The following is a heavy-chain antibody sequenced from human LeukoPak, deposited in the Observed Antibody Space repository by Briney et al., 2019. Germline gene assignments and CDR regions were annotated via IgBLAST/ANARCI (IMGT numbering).Heavy chain of an antibody. CDR2: INHSGST. V-gene: IGHV4-59*01. J-gene: IGHJ4*02. D-gene: IGHD4-17*01. Sequence: SETLSLTCTVSGGSISSYYWSWIRQPPGKGLEWIGEINHSGSTNYNSSLKSRVTISVDTSKNQFSLKLASVTAADTALYYCARDLNGASHFDYWGRGALVTVSS. CDR3: ARDLNGASHFDY. CDR1: GGSISSYY.